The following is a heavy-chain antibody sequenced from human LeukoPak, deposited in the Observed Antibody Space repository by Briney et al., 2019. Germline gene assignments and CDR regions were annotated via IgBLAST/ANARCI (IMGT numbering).Heavy chain of an antibody. Sequence: ASVKVSCKASGYTFTSYYMHWVRQAPGQGLEWMGLINPSGGSTSYAQKFQGRVTMTRDTSTSTVYMELSSLRSEDTAVYYCARGGGSSSSYYYYYMDVWGKGTTVTVSS. D-gene: IGHD6-6*01. CDR2: INPSGGST. CDR1: GYTFTSYY. J-gene: IGHJ6*03. CDR3: ARGGGSSSSYYYYYMDV. V-gene: IGHV1-46*01.